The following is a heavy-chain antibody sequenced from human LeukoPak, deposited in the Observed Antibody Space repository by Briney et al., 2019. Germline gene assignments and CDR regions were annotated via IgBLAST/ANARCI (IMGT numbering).Heavy chain of an antibody. CDR3: ARGRCSSSSCLYWYFDL. CDR1: GLTFSDYY. D-gene: IGHD2-2*01. J-gene: IGHJ2*01. CDR2: ISSSGSHT. V-gene: IGHV3-11*05. Sequence: GGSLRLSCAASGLTFSDYYMSWIRQAPGKGLEWVSYISSSGSHTNYADSVKGRFTISRDNAKNSLYLQMNSLRAEDTAVYYCARGRCSSSSCLYWYFDLWGRGTLVTVSS.